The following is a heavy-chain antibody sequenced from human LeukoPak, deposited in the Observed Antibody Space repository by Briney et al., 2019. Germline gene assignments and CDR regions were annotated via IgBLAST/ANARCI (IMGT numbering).Heavy chain of an antibody. CDR2: ISGSGGST. CDR3: AKRTDFWSGYGYFDY. Sequence: GGSLRLSCAASGFTFSSYAMSWVRQAPGKGLEWVSAISGSGGSTYYADSVKGRFTISRDNSKNTLYLQMNSLRAEDTAVYYCAKRTDFWSGYGYFDYWGQGTLVTVSS. J-gene: IGHJ4*02. CDR1: GFTFSSYA. D-gene: IGHD3-3*01. V-gene: IGHV3-23*01.